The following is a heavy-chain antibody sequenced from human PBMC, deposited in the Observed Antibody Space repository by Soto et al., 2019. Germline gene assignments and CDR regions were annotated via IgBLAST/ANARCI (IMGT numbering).Heavy chain of an antibody. CDR3: ARGPLWDTTGYYLDF. Sequence: SETLSLTCDVSGDSINSRGFSWNWIRQPPGKGLEWVGYIYHSGNPHYNPSLKSRVTMSADRSKNRFFLSLNSVSAADTAVYFCARGPLWDTTGYYLDFWGPGTLVTVSS. D-gene: IGHD3-9*01. J-gene: IGHJ4*02. CDR1: GDSINSRGFS. CDR2: IYHSGNP. V-gene: IGHV4-30-2*01.